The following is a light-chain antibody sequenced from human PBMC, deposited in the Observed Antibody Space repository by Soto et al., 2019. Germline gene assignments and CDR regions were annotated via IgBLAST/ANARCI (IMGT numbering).Light chain of an antibody. CDR3: SSYTSSSTLHYV. J-gene: IGLJ1*01. Sequence: QSALTHPAAVSGSPGQSITISCTGTSSDVGGYNYVSWYQQHPGKAPKLMIYDVSNRPSGVSNRFSGSKSGNTASLTISGLQAEDEADYYCSSYTSSSTLHYVFGTGTKLTVL. CDR1: SSDVGGYNY. CDR2: DVS. V-gene: IGLV2-14*01.